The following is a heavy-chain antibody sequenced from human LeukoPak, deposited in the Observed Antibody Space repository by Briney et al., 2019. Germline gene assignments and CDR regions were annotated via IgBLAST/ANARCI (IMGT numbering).Heavy chain of an antibody. Sequence: ASVKVSCKASGYTFTSYGISWVRQAPGQGLEWMGWISAYNGNTNYAQKLQGRVTMTTDTSTSTAYMELRSLRSDDTAVYYCASSKCSGGSCYRRLGFFDIWGQGTMVTASS. J-gene: IGHJ3*02. CDR3: ASSKCSGGSCYRRLGFFDI. CDR2: ISAYNGNT. CDR1: GYTFTSYG. V-gene: IGHV1-18*01. D-gene: IGHD2-15*01.